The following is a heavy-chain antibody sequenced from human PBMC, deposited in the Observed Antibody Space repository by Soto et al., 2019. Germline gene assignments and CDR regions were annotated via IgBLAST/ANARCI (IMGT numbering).Heavy chain of an antibody. CDR2: INYSGNT. CDR3: ARPRNLDV. V-gene: IGHV4-34*01. CDR1: GESLSGYY. J-gene: IGHJ6*02. Sequence: QMQRQPWGAGLLKPSETLSLTCAVYGESLSGYYGNWIRHSTGKGLEWIGEINYSGNTNYNPSLKSRVTISIDTSKNQFSLKLSSVTDADTAVYYCARPRNLDVWGQGTTVIVSS. D-gene: IGHD1-1*01.